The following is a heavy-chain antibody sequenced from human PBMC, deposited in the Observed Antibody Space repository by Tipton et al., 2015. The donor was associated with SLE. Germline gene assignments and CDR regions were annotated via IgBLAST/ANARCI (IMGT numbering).Heavy chain of an antibody. J-gene: IGHJ4*02. CDR1: GASISSGGYY. D-gene: IGHD1-20*01. Sequence: TLPLTCTVSGASISSGGYYWSWIRQPPGKGLEWIACIYYSGTTNYNPSLKSRVTISVDTSKNQFSLNLSSVTAADTAVYYCARVTGTSDFDYWGQGTLVTVSS. V-gene: IGHV4-61*08. CDR3: ARVTGTSDFDY. CDR2: IYYSGTT.